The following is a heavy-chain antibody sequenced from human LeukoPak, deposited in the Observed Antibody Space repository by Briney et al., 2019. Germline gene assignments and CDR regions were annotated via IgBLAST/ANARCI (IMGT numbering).Heavy chain of an antibody. CDR1: GFTFSAYE. V-gene: IGHV3-48*03. CDR3: ARDRGGSGWYDY. D-gene: IGHD6-19*01. Sequence: GGSLRLSCAASGFTFSAYEMNWVRQAPGKGLEWISHISSSGSTIYYADSVKGRFTISRDNAKNSLYLQMNSLRAEDTAVYYCARDRGGSGWYDYWGQGTLVTVSS. CDR2: ISSSGSTI. J-gene: IGHJ4*02.